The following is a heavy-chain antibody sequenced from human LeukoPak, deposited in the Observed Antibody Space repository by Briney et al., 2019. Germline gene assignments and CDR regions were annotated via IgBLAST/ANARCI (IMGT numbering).Heavy chain of an antibody. Sequence: GASVKVSCKASGGTFISYAISWVRQAPGQGLEWMGGSIPIFGTANYAQKFQGRVTITTDESTSTAYMELSSLISDDTAVYYCAISFLGIDYWGQGTIVTVSS. J-gene: IGHJ4*02. V-gene: IGHV1-69*05. D-gene: IGHD3-16*01. CDR3: AISFLGIDY. CDR1: GGTFISYA. CDR2: SIPIFGTA.